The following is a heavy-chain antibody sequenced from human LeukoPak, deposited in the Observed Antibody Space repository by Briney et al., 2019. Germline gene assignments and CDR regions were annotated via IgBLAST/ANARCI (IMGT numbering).Heavy chain of an antibody. D-gene: IGHD3-22*01. CDR2: ISSSSSTI. CDR1: GFTFSSYS. Sequence: PGGSLRLSCAASGFTFSSYSMNWVRQAPGKGLEWVSYISSSSSTIYYADSVKGRFTISRDNAKNSLYLQMNSLRAEDTAVYYCATETYYYDSSGYYSLFDYWGQGTLVTVSS. J-gene: IGHJ4*02. V-gene: IGHV3-48*04. CDR3: ATETYYYDSSGYYSLFDY.